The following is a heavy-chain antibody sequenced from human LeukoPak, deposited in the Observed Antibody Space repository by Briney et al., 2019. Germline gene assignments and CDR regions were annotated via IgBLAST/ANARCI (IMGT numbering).Heavy chain of an antibody. CDR3: ARDPRYHYYYYYYMDV. Sequence: GGSLRLSCAASGFTFSTYAMHRVRQAPGKGLEWVAVISYDGSSKYYADSVKGRFTISRDNAKNSLYLQMNSLRAEDTAVYYCARDPRYHYYYYYYMDVWGKGTTVTVSS. J-gene: IGHJ6*03. CDR1: GFTFSTYA. CDR2: ISYDGSSK. V-gene: IGHV3-30*04. D-gene: IGHD1-14*01.